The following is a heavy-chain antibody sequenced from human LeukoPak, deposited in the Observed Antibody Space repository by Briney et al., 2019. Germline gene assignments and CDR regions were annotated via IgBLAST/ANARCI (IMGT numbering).Heavy chain of an antibody. CDR1: GFTVSSNY. D-gene: IGHD6-13*01. V-gene: IGHV3-53*01. CDR3: ARDIAASPDAFDI. Sequence: GGSLRLSCAASGFTVSSNYMSWVRQAPGKGLEWVSVIYSGGNTYYADSVKGRFTISRDNSKNTLYLQMNSLRAEDTAVYYCARDIAASPDAFDIWGQGTMVTVSS. J-gene: IGHJ3*02. CDR2: IYSGGNT.